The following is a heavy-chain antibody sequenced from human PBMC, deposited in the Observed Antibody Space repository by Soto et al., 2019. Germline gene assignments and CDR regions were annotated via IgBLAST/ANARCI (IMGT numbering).Heavy chain of an antibody. D-gene: IGHD1-1*01. V-gene: IGHV5-51*01. CDR1: GFSFTLYW. CDR2: IFPDDSDT. Sequence: ESLKISCQPSGFSFTLYWIAWVRQMPGKGLDWMGVIFPDDSDTRYSPSFQGQVTISADKSISTAYLQWSSLKASDPAMYYFERRGKEYDHSFWFAPWAQRTQVPVSS. J-gene: IGHJ5*01. CDR3: ERRGKEYDHSFWFAP.